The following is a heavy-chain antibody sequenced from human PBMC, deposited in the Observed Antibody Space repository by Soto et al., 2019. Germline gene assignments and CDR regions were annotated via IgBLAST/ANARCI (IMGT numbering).Heavy chain of an antibody. CDR2: IYYSGST. J-gene: IGHJ5*02. Sequence: QVQLQESGPGLVKPSQTLSLTCTVSGGSISSGGYYWSWIRQHPGKGLEWIGYIYYSGSTYYNPSLKSRVTISVDTSKSQFSLKLSSVTAADTDVYYCARVAWRITIFGVDRTNPGYNWFDPWGQGTLVTVSS. CDR3: ARVAWRITIFGVDRTNPGYNWFDP. D-gene: IGHD3-3*01. CDR1: GGSISSGGYY. V-gene: IGHV4-31*03.